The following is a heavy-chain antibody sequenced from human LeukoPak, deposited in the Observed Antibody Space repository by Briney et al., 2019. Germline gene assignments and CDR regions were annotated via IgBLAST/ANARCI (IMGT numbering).Heavy chain of an antibody. V-gene: IGHV4-31*03. D-gene: IGHD5-18*01. CDR3: AKGYNYGPFDY. CDR1: GGSISSGSYY. Sequence: SETLPLTCTVSGGSISSGSYYWSWIRQHPGKGLEWIGYIYYSGNTYYNPSLKSRVTISVDTSKNQFSLKLSSVTAADTAVYYCAKGYNYGPFDYWGQGTLVTVSS. CDR2: IYYSGNT. J-gene: IGHJ4*02.